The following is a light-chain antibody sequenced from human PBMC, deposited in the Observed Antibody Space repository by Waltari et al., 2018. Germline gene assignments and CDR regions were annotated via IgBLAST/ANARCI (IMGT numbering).Light chain of an antibody. J-gene: IGKJ4*01. CDR1: QSVSTY. Sequence: IVLTQSPATLSLSPGEGATLSCRASQSVSTYLAWYQQKPGQAPRLLIYDASNRATGIPARFSGSGSGTDFTLTISSLEPEDFAVYFCQQRSNWPLTFGGGTKVEIK. V-gene: IGKV3-11*01. CDR3: QQRSNWPLT. CDR2: DAS.